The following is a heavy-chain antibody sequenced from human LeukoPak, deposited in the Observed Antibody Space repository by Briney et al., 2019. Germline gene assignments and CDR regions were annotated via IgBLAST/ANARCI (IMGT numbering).Heavy chain of an antibody. D-gene: IGHD6-13*01. CDR3: VRFGLTSSLDH. CDR1: EYSFTNYW. Sequence: GESLKISCRGSEYSFTNYWIGWVRQVPGKGLEWMGLIYPGYSDAKYSPSFQGQVTLSVDASISTAYLQLSGLGASDTAIYYCVRFGLTSSLDHWGQGTLVTVSS. J-gene: IGHJ5*02. V-gene: IGHV5-51*01. CDR2: IYPGYSDA.